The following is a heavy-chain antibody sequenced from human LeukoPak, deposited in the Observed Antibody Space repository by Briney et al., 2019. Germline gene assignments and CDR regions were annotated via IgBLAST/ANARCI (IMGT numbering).Heavy chain of an antibody. CDR2: IYYSGTT. D-gene: IGHD5-24*01. Sequence: SETLSLTCTVSGGSMSSYRWGWIRQPPGKGLEWIAYIYYSGTTNYNPSLKSRVTTSVDTSKNQFSLKLSSVTAADTAVYYCARGNLEMAAVDYWGQGTLVTVSS. V-gene: IGHV4-59*01. J-gene: IGHJ4*02. CDR3: ARGNLEMAAVDY. CDR1: GGSMSSYR.